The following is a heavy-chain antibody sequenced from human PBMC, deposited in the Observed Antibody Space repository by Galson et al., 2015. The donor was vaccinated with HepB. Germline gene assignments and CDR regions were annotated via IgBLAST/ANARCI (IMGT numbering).Heavy chain of an antibody. J-gene: IGHJ4*02. V-gene: IGHV6-1*01. CDR3: ARDCTNGVCPFDY. D-gene: IGHD2-8*01. CDR2: TYYRSKWYY. Sequence: CAISGDSVSSHSAAWNWIRQSPSRGLEWLGRTYYRSKWYYDYAVSVKSRITIIPDTSRNQFSLQLNSVTPEDTAVYYCARDCTNGVCPFDYWGQGTLVTVSS. CDR1: GDSVSSHSAA.